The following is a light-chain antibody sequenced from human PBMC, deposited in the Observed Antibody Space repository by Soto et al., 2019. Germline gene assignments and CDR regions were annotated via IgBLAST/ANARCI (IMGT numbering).Light chain of an antibody. J-gene: IGKJ1*01. CDR1: QRISSW. Sequence: DIQLTQSPSTLSASIGDRVTITCRASQRISSWLAWYQQKPGKAPKLLIYKASTLGSGVPSRFSGSGSGTEFTLTSSSLQPDDFATYYCQHYSSYSTFGQGTKVEIE. CDR3: QHYSSYST. V-gene: IGKV1-5*03. CDR2: KAS.